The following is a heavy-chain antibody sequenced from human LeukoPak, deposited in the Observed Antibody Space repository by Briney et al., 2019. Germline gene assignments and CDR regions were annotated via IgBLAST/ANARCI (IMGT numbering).Heavy chain of an antibody. CDR2: INPNSGGT. CDR1: GYTFTGYY. J-gene: IGHJ6*03. CDR3: ARLGPPGYYYYMDV. Sequence: ASVKVSCKASGYTFTGYYMHWVRQAPGQGLEWMGWINPNSGGTNYAQKLQGRVTMTTDTSTSTAYMELRSLRSDDTAVYYCARLGPPGYYYYMDVWGKGTTVTVSS. V-gene: IGHV1-2*02.